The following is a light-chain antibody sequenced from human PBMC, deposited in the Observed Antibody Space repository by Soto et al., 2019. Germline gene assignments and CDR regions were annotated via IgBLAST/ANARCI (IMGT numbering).Light chain of an antibody. Sequence: EIVLTQSPGTLSLSPGERATLSCRASQSVSSSYLAWYQQKPGQAPRLLLYRASCSATGIPDRFSGSRSATDFTLTISRLEPEDFAVYYCQQYDNSPWTFGQGTKVDIK. V-gene: IGKV3-20*01. CDR2: RAS. J-gene: IGKJ1*01. CDR1: QSVSSSY. CDR3: QQYDNSPWT.